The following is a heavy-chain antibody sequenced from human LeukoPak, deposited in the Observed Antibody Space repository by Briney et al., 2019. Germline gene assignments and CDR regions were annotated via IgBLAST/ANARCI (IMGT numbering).Heavy chain of an antibody. J-gene: IGHJ4*02. CDR3: ARESHGDFLY. V-gene: IGHV1-2*02. CDR2: VNSNSGGT. Sequence: ASVKVSCKASGYTFTDYYIHWVRQAPGQGLEWMGWVNSNSGGTNYAQKFQGRVAMTRDTSINTAYMELSRLTFDDTAVYYCARESHGDFLYWGQGTLVTVYS. D-gene: IGHD4-17*01. CDR1: GYTFTDYY.